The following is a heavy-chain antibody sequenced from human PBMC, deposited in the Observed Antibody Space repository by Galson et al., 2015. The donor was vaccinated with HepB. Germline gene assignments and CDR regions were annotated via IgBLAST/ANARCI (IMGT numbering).Heavy chain of an antibody. V-gene: IGHV3-21*01. Sequence: SLRLSCAASGFTFSSYGMNWVRQAPGKGLEWVSSISSSSSYIYYADSVKGRFTISRDNAKNSLYLQMNSLRAEDTAVYYCAGNPPPGKIAVAGQVDYWGQGTLVTVSS. J-gene: IGHJ4*02. D-gene: IGHD6-19*01. CDR1: GFTFSSYG. CDR3: AGNPPPGKIAVAGQVDY. CDR2: ISSSSSYI.